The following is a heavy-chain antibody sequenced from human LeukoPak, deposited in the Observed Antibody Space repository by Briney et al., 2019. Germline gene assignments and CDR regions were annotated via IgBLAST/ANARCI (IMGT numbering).Heavy chain of an antibody. CDR3: ARRRGSGSYYNDY. V-gene: IGHV4-38-2*01. CDR1: GYSISSGYY. J-gene: IGHJ4*02. D-gene: IGHD3-10*01. CDR2: IYHSGST. Sequence: SETLSLTCAVSGYSISSGYYWDWIRQPPGKGLEWIGSIYHSGSTYYNPSLKSRVTISVDTSKNQFSLNLSSVTAADTVVYYCARRRGSGSYYNDYWGQGTLVTVSS.